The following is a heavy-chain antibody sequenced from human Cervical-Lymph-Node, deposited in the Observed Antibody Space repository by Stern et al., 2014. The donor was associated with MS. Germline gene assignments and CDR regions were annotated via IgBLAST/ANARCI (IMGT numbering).Heavy chain of an antibody. J-gene: IGHJ2*01. CDR3: ARGDCGGDCYTRPGWYFDL. CDR1: GFTFSSYA. Sequence: VQLMESGGGVVQPGRSLRLSCAASGFTFSSYAMHWVRQAPGKGLEWVAVISYVGSNKYYADSVKGRFTISRDNSKNTLYLQMNSLRAEDTAVYYCARGDCGGDCYTRPGWYFDLWGRGTLVTVSS. CDR2: ISYVGSNK. D-gene: IGHD2-21*02. V-gene: IGHV3-30*01.